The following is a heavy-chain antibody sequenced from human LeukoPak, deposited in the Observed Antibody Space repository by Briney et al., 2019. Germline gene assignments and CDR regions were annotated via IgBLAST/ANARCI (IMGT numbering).Heavy chain of an antibody. CDR3: ARVGPDSSGYYYQYDY. V-gene: IGHV1-2*04. Sequence: ASVKVSCKASGYTFTDYYMHWVRQAPGQGLEWMGWIKPDNGGTNYAQKFQGWVTMTRDTSISTAYMELSRLKSDDTALYYCARVGPDSSGYYYQYDYWGQGTLVTVSS. CDR2: IKPDNGGT. J-gene: IGHJ4*02. D-gene: IGHD3-22*01. CDR1: GYTFTDYY.